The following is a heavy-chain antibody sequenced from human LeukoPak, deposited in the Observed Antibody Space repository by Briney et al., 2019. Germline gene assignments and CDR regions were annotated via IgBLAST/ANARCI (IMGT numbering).Heavy chain of an antibody. CDR3: ARSRSGYYEDY. J-gene: IGHJ4*02. V-gene: IGHV3-7*01. CDR1: GFTFSNYW. D-gene: IGHD3-22*01. Sequence: GGSLRLSCAASGFTFSNYWMSWVRQAPGKGLEWVANIKEDGSEKYYVDSVKGRFTISRDNAKNSLSLQVNSLSAEDTAVYYCARSRSGYYEDYWGQGTLVAVSS. CDR2: IKEDGSEK.